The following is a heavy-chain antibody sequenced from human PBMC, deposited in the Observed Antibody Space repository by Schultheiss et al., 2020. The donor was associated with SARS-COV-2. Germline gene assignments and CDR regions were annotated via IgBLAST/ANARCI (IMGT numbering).Heavy chain of an antibody. V-gene: IGHV3-48*04. CDR1: GFTFSSYG. J-gene: IGHJ3*02. D-gene: IGHD6-13*01. CDR3: AKDQGSSSWDDAFDI. Sequence: GESLKISCAASGFTFSSYGMHWVRQAPGKGLEWVSYISSSGSTIYYPDSVKGRFTISRDNAKNSLYLQMNSLRAEDTAVYYCAKDQGSSSWDDAFDIWGQGTMVTVSS. CDR2: ISSSGSTI.